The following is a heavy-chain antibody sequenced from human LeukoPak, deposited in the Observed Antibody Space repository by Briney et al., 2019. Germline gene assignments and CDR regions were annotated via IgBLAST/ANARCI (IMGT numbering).Heavy chain of an antibody. Sequence: SETLSLTCTVSGGSISSSSYFWGWIRQPPGKGLEWIGEINHSGSTNYNPSLKSRVTISVDTSKNQFSLKLSSVTAADTAVYYCARGVAAAGTPFDYWGQGTLVTVSS. CDR3: ARGVAAAGTPFDY. CDR1: GGSISSSSYF. D-gene: IGHD6-13*01. J-gene: IGHJ4*02. CDR2: INHSGST. V-gene: IGHV4-39*07.